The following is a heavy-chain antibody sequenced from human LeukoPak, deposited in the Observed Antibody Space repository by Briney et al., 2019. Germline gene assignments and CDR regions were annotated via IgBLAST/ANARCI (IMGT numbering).Heavy chain of an antibody. V-gene: IGHV3-74*01. CDR1: GFAFSSNW. Sequence: GSLRPSCAASGFAFSSNWMHWVRQTPGKGLVWVSRINSGGSGTSYADSVEGRFTISRDNAKNTLYLQMNSLRAEDTAVYYCATSLGPLTEYWGQGTLVTVSS. J-gene: IGHJ4*02. CDR2: INSGGSGT. D-gene: IGHD7-27*01. CDR3: ATSLGPLTEY.